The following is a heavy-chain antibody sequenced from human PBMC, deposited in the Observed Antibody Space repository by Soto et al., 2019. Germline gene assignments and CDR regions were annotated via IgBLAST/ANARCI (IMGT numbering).Heavy chain of an antibody. D-gene: IGHD1-20*01. V-gene: IGHV4-34*01. CDR3: ARDNWYYEY. CDR1: GGSFSGYY. J-gene: IGHJ4*02. CDR2: INHSGST. Sequence: SETLSLTCAVYGGSFSGYYWSWIRQPPGKGLEWIGEINHSGSTNYNPSLKSRVTISVDTSKNQFSLNLTSVTAADTAIYFCARDNWYYEYWGQGTLVTVSS.